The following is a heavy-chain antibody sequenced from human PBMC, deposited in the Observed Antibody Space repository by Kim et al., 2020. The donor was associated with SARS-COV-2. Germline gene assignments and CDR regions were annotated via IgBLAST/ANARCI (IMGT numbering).Heavy chain of an antibody. CDR2: IYYSGST. D-gene: IGHD2-15*01. J-gene: IGHJ4*02. CDR3: ARVLDCSGGSCSDY. CDR1: GGSISSYY. Sequence: SETLSLTCTVSGGSISSYYWSWIRQPPGKGLEWIGYIYYSGSTNYNPSLKSRVTISVDTSKNQFSLKLSSVTAADTAVYYCARVLDCSGGSCSDYWGQGTLVTVSS. V-gene: IGHV4-59*01.